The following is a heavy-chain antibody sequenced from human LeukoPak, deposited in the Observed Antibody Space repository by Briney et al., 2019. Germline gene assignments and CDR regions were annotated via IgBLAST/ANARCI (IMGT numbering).Heavy chain of an antibody. Sequence: SGALSLTCTVSGCTIRHYYWNWIRQPPGRGLDGMGYIYYSWSTNYNPSLHSRVTISVDTYKNQFSLKLNSVTAADTAVYYCAREDPRTKVPEGMDVWGQGTTVTVSS. D-gene: IGHD4/OR15-4a*01. CDR2: IYYSWST. CDR1: GCTIRHYY. CDR3: AREDPRTKVPEGMDV. V-gene: IGHV4-59*01. J-gene: IGHJ6*02.